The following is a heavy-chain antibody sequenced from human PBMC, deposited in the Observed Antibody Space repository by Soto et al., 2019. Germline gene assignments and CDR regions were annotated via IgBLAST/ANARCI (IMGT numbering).Heavy chain of an antibody. CDR3: ARTRLAAAGSRKYYYNDMDV. D-gene: IGHD6-13*01. Sequence: QVQLVQSGAEVKKPGSSVKVSCKASGGTFITYAINWVRQAPGQGLEWMGGIIPIFGTVNYAQKFQDGVTITADTSTRTAYMELGSLRSDDTAVYYCARTRLAAAGSRKYYYNDMDVWGQGTTVTVSS. J-gene: IGHJ6*02. CDR2: IIPIFGTV. CDR1: GGTFITYA. V-gene: IGHV1-69*06.